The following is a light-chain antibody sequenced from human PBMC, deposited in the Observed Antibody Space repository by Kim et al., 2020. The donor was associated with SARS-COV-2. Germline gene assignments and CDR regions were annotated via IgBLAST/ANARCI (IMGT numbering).Light chain of an antibody. CDR1: QDIRND. CDR2: GAS. J-gene: IGKJ1*01. V-gene: IGKV1-6*01. CDR3: LQDYSYPRT. Sequence: AIQMTQSPSSLSASVGDRVTITCRASQDIRNDLGWYQHKSGQAPKVLIYGASTLQSGVPSRFSGSGSGTDFTLTIGSLQPEDFATYYCLQDYSYPRTFGQGTKVDIK.